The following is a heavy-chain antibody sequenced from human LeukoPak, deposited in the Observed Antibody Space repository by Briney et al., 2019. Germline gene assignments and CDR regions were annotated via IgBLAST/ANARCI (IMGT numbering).Heavy chain of an antibody. CDR3: ARDLYGDSVSLHYYYYLDV. D-gene: IGHD4-17*01. V-gene: IGHV1-2*02. CDR1: GYTFTDYY. CDR2: INPNSGGT. J-gene: IGHJ6*03. Sequence: VASVKVSCKASGYTFTDYYMHWVRQAPGQGLEWMGWINPNSGGTKYAQKFQGRVTMTRDTSITTAYMELSSLRSDDTAMYYCARDLYGDSVSLHYYYYLDVWGKGTTVTVSS.